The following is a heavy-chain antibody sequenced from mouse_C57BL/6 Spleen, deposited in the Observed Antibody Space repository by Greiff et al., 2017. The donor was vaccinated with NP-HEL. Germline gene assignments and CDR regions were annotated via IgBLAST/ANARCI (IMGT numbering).Heavy chain of an antibody. CDR1: GFSLSTSGMG. CDR2: IYWDDDK. J-gene: IGHJ4*01. Sequence: QVTLKVSGPGILQSSQTLSLTCSFSGFSLSTSGMGVSWIRQPSGKGLEWLAHIYWDDDKRYNPSPKSRPTSAKDTSRNQIFLKITSVDTADTATYYYARRGGRDYYAMDYWGQGTSVTVSS. CDR3: ARRGGRDYYAMDY. V-gene: IGHV8-12*01.